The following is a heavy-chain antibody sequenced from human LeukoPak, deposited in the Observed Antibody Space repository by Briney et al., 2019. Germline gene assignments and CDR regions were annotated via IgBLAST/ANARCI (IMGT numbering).Heavy chain of an antibody. J-gene: IGHJ3*02. CDR3: ARDGYSYGLGVDAFDI. Sequence: SETLSLTCVVSGGSISSSNWWSWVRQPPGKGLEWIGEIYHSGSTNYNPSLKSRVTISVDKSKNQFSLKLSFVTAADTAVYYCARDGYSYGLGVDAFDIWGQGTMVTVSS. D-gene: IGHD5-18*01. CDR1: GGSISSSNW. V-gene: IGHV4-4*02. CDR2: IYHSGST.